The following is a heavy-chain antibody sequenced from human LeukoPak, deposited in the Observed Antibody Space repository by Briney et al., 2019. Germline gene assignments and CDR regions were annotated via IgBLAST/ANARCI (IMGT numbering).Heavy chain of an antibody. CDR3: AKGWRLSDS. J-gene: IGHJ5*01. Sequence: PGGSLRLSGAASGFSCNNFGMHWVRQAPDKGLEWVAGISYDGSNKYYADSVKGRFTISRDNSKNTLYLQVNSLRDEDTAVYYCAKGWRLSDSWGQGTLVTVSS. CDR1: GFSCNNFG. V-gene: IGHV3-30*18. CDR2: ISYDGSNK. D-gene: IGHD1-1*01.